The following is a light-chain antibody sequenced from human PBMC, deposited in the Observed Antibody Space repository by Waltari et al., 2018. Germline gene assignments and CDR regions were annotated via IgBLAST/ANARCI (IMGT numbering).Light chain of an antibody. CDR1: QSIRSW. J-gene: IGKJ1*01. CDR2: DAS. Sequence: DIQMTQSPSPLSASVGDRVTLTCRASQSIRSWLAWYQQKPGKAPKVLIYDASTLESGVSSRFSGSGSGTEFTLTINGLQPDDFATYYCQHYNNYSFGQGTRVEIK. CDR3: QHYNNYS. V-gene: IGKV1-5*01.